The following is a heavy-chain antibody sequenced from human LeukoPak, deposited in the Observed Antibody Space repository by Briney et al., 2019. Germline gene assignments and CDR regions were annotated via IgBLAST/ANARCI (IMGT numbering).Heavy chain of an antibody. CDR3: ARERTIDYGDYGAADAFDI. Sequence: ASVKVSCKASGYTFTGYYMHWVRQAPGQGLEWMGWINPNSGGTNYAQKFQGRVTMTRDTSISTAYMELSRLRSDDTAVYYCARERTIDYGDYGAADAFDIWGQGTMVTVSS. CDR1: GYTFTGYY. V-gene: IGHV1-2*02. CDR2: INPNSGGT. D-gene: IGHD4-17*01. J-gene: IGHJ3*02.